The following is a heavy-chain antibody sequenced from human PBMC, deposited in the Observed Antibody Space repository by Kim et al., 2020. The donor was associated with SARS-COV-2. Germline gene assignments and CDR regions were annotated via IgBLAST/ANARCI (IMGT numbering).Heavy chain of an antibody. V-gene: IGHV4-59*01. CDR1: SDSFSAYY. CDR3: ARSEGRASWHQFDY. Sequence: SETLSLTCTVSSDSFSAYYWSWIRQIPGKGLEWIGYIFYSGATIYNPSLKSRATISWDTSRNQFSLDLTPVTQADTAVYYCARSEGRASWHQFDYWGQGVLVTVSS. CDR2: IFYSGAT. J-gene: IGHJ4*02.